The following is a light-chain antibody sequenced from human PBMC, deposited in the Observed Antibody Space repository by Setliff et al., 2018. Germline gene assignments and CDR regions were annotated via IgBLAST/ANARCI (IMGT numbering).Light chain of an antibody. V-gene: IGLV2-11*01. CDR2: DVS. J-gene: IGLJ1*01. CDR1: SSDVGGYNY. CDR3: CSYAGSYTSLYV. Sequence: QSALTQPRSVSGSPGQSVTISCTGTSSDVGGYNYVSWYQQHPGKAPKLMIYDVSKRPSGVPDRFSGSKSGNTASLTISGLQAKDEADYYCCSYAGSYTSLYVFGTGTKVTV.